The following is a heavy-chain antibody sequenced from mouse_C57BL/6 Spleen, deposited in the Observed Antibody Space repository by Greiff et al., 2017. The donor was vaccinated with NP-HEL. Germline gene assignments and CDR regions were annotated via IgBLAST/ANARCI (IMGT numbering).Heavy chain of an antibody. Sequence: VQLQQPGAELVKPGASVKLSCKASGYTFTSYWMQWVKQRPGQGLEWIGEIDPSDSYTNYNQKFKGKATLTVDTSSSTAYMQLSSLTSEDSAVYYCARKYYSNLYYFDYWGQGTTLTVSS. J-gene: IGHJ2*01. D-gene: IGHD2-5*01. CDR1: GYTFTSYW. CDR3: ARKYYSNLYYFDY. V-gene: IGHV1-50*01. CDR2: IDPSDSYT.